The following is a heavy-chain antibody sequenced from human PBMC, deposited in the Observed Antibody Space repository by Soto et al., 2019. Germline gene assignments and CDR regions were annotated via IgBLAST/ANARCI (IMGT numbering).Heavy chain of an antibody. J-gene: IGHJ3*01. D-gene: IGHD3-22*01. V-gene: IGHV3-15*07. CDR2: IKSNSDGGTI. Sequence: EVQLVESGGGLVKPGGSLRLSCAASGFTFSNAWMNWVRQAPGKGLEWVGRIKSNSDGGTIDYAAPVKDRFAISRDDSKNTLYLQMNSLKTEDTGVYFCTTGTMIIVVRGNTDALAVWGQGTMVTGSS. CDR3: TTGTMIIVVRGNTDALAV. CDR1: GFTFSNAW.